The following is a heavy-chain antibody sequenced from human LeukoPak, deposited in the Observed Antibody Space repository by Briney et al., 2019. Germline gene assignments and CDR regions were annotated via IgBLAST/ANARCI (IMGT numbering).Heavy chain of an antibody. D-gene: IGHD5-24*01. V-gene: IGHV4-39*07. J-gene: IGHJ5*02. CDR3: GRSFYNMGGWFDP. CDR2: IYYSGST. Sequence: SETLSLTCTVSAGSISSISYYWGWPRQPPGTGLEGIGSIYYSGSTYYNPSLKSRVTISVGTSKNQFSLKLSSVTAADTAVYYCGRSFYNMGGWFDPWGQGTVVTVSS. CDR1: AGSISSISYY.